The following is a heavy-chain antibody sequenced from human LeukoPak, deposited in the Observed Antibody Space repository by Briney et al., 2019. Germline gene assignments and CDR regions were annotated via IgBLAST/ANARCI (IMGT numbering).Heavy chain of an antibody. V-gene: IGHV3-23*01. D-gene: IGHD1-26*01. Sequence: PGGSLRLSCAASGFTFSTYAMSWVRQAPGKGLEWVSVTSGSGGSTYYADSVKGRFTISRDNSKNTQYLQMNSLRAEDTAVYYCAKLSGSYYLPLDYWGQGTLVPVSS. CDR1: GFTFSTYA. CDR2: TSGSGGST. J-gene: IGHJ4*02. CDR3: AKLSGSYYLPLDY.